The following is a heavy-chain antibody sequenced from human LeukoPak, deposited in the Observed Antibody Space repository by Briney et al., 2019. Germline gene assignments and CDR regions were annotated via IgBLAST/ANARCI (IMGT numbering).Heavy chain of an antibody. V-gene: IGHV3-48*03. CDR1: GFTFSSYE. J-gene: IGHJ5*02. CDR2: ISSSGSTT. CDR3: ARDALDYYGSGSYFDP. Sequence: PGGSLRLSCAASGFTFSSYEMNWVRQAPGKGLEWVSYISSSGSTTYYADSVKGRFTISRDNAKNSLYLQMNSLRAEDTAVYYCARDALDYYGSGSYFDPWGQGTLVTVSS. D-gene: IGHD3-10*01.